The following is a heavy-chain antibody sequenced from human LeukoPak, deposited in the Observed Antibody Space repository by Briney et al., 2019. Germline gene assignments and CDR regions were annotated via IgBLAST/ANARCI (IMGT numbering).Heavy chain of an antibody. V-gene: IGHV3-23*01. CDR1: GFTFSSYA. CDR3: AKWAITIFGVVIPPDY. Sequence: GGTLRLSCGASGFTFSSYAMSWVRQAPGKGLEWVSAISGSGGSTYYADSVKGRFTISRDNSKNTLYLQMNSLRAEDTAVYYCAKWAITIFGVVIPPDYWGQGTLVTVSS. CDR2: ISGSGGST. J-gene: IGHJ4*02. D-gene: IGHD3-3*01.